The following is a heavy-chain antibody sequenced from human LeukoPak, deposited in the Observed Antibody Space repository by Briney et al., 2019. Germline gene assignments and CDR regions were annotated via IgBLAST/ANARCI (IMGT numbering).Heavy chain of an antibody. CDR1: GFTFSSYE. J-gene: IGHJ6*04. Sequence: GGSLRLSCAASGFTFSSYEMDWVRQAPGKGLEWVSYISSSGSTIYYADSVKGRFTISRDNAKNSLYLQMNSLRAEDTAVYYCAELGITMIGGVWGKGTTATISS. CDR2: ISSSGSTI. CDR3: AELGITMIGGV. V-gene: IGHV3-48*03. D-gene: IGHD3-10*02.